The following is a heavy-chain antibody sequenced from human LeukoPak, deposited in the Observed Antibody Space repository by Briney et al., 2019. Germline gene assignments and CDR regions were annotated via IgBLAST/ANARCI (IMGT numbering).Heavy chain of an antibody. J-gene: IGHJ6*03. CDR2: INHSGST. Sequence: PSETLSLTCAVYGGSFSGYYWGWIRQPPGKGLEWIGEINHSGSTNYNPSLKSRVTISVDTSKNQFSLKLSSVTAADTAVYYCARRSSGYPYYYYYYMDVWGKGTTVTVSS. V-gene: IGHV4-34*01. CDR3: ARRSSGYPYYYYYYMDV. CDR1: GGSFSGYY. D-gene: IGHD3-22*01.